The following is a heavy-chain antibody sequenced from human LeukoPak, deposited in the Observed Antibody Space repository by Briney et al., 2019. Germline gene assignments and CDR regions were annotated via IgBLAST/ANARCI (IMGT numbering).Heavy chain of an antibody. J-gene: IGHJ4*02. D-gene: IGHD2-8*01. CDR2: IYYSGST. V-gene: IGHV4-59*12. CDR3: ARSDCTNGVCYFDY. CDR1: GGSFSGYY. Sequence: PSETLSLTCAVYGGSFSGYYWSWIRQPPGKGLERIGYIYYSGSTYYNPSLKSRVTISVDTSKNQFSLKLSSVTAADTAVYYCARSDCTNGVCYFDYWGQGTLVTVSS.